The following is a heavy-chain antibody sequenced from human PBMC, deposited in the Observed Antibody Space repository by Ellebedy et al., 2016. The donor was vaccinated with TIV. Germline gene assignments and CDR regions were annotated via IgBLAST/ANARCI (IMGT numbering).Heavy chain of an antibody. D-gene: IGHD3-16*01. CDR3: VRDWGSNQIIADY. CDR1: GYTFSDYD. J-gene: IGHJ4*02. V-gene: IGHV1-18*01. CDR2: SSCDNGNT. Sequence: AASVKVSCKASGYTFSDYDVTWVRQASGQGLEWLGWSSCDNGNTNLGQKFRGRVTMTRDRSTNTVDMEVRSLTSEDTGMYFCVRDWGSNQIIADYWGQGTQVTVSS.